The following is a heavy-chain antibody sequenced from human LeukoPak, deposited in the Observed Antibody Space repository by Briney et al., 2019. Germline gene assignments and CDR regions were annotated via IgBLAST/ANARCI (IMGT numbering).Heavy chain of an antibody. CDR3: ASGSGSYRTPYYYMDV. CDR1: GFTVSSNY. Sequence: QPGGSLRLSCVASGFTVSSNYMSWVRQAPGKGLEWVSVIYSGGSTYYADSVKGRVTISRDNSKNTLYLQMNSLRAEDTAVYYCASGSGSYRTPYYYMDVWGTGTTVTVSS. D-gene: IGHD3-10*01. V-gene: IGHV3-53*01. CDR2: IYSGGST. J-gene: IGHJ6*03.